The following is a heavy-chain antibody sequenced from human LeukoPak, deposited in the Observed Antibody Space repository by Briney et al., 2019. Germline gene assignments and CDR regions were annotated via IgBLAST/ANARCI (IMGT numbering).Heavy chain of an antibody. J-gene: IGHJ4*02. Sequence: GGVLRPFSAASWFTFCSYSMWWGRPASREGVEWVSAISGSGGSTYYADSVKGRFTISRDNSKNTLYLQMNSLRAEDTAVYYCNPDPPGFDYWGQGTLVTVSS. CDR1: WFTFCSYS. V-gene: IGHV3-23*01. CDR3: NPDPPGFDY. CDR2: ISGSGGST.